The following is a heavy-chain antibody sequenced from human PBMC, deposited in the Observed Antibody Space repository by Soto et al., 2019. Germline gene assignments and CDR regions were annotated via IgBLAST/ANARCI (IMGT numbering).Heavy chain of an antibody. J-gene: IGHJ3*01. CDR3: ARARWYDAFDV. Sequence: PSETLSLTCAVSGFFISSGNYWGWIRKPPGKGLEWIGSIFHGGNTYYNPSLKSRVTISVDMSKNQFSLKLYSVTAADTAVYYCARARWYDAFDVWGQGTVVTVSS. V-gene: IGHV4-38-2*01. CDR2: IFHGGNT. D-gene: IGHD2-15*01. CDR1: GFFISSGNY.